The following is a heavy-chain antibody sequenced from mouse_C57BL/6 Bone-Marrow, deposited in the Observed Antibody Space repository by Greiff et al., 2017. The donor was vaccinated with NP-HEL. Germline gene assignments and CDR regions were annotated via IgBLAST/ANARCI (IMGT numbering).Heavy chain of an antibody. CDR2: IWSGGST. V-gene: IGHV2-2*01. Sequence: VQRVESGPGLVQPSQSLSITCTVSGFSLTSYGVHWVRQSPGKGLEWLGVIWSGGSTDYNAAFISRLSISKDNSKSQVFFKMNSLQADDKAIYYCARKGGNSAWFAYWGQGTLVTVSA. D-gene: IGHD2-1*01. J-gene: IGHJ3*01. CDR3: ARKGGNSAWFAY. CDR1: GFSLTSYG.